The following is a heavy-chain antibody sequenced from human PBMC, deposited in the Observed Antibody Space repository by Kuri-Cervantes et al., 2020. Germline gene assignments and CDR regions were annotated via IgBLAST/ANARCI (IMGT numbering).Heavy chain of an antibody. J-gene: IGHJ4*02. Sequence: SETLSLTCTVSGGSISTGSYYWSWIRQPAGKGLEWIGRIYTSGTTNYNPSLKSRVTISVDTSKNQFSLKLSSVTAADTATYYCARHGSGYLLPTNDFDYWGQGTLVTVSS. CDR2: IYTSGTT. CDR3: ARHGSGYLLPTNDFDY. V-gene: IGHV4-61*02. CDR1: GGSISTGSYY. D-gene: IGHD5-12*01.